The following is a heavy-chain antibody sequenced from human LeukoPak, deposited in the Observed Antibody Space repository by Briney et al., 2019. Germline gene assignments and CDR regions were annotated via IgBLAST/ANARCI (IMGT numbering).Heavy chain of an antibody. CDR1: GGSFNYY. CDR2: INDTGTT. CDR3: AKSLYCGDDCF. J-gene: IGHJ3*01. D-gene: IGHD2-21*02. Sequence: SETLSLTCAVYGGSFNYYWSWIRQTPGKGLEWIGEINDTGTTKYNPSLKSRVSISVDTSKNQFSLKLSSVTAADTAIYYCAKSLYCGDDCFWGPGTMATVSS. V-gene: IGHV4-34*01.